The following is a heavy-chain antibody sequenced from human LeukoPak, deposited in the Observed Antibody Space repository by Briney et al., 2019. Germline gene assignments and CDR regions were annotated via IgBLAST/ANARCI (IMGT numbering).Heavy chain of an antibody. CDR2: IRNKAKSYTT. V-gene: IGHV3-72*01. J-gene: IGHJ4*02. D-gene: IGHD1-26*01. Sequence: PGGSLRLSCAASGFTFSDHYMEWVRQAPGKGLEWVGRIRNKAKSYTTEYAASVKGRFTISRDDSKNSLYLQMNSLKTADTAVYYCARGPPYSGNYYPFDYWGQGTLVTVSS. CDR3: ARGPPYSGNYYPFDY. CDR1: GFTFSDHY.